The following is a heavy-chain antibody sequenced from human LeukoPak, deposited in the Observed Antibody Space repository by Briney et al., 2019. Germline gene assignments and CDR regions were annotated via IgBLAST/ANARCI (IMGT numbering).Heavy chain of an antibody. CDR2: IYYSGST. CDR1: GGSISSSSYY. V-gene: IGHV4-39*01. D-gene: IGHD6-13*01. CDR3: ARVARPGIAAPYGWFDP. J-gene: IGHJ5*02. Sequence: PSETLSLTCTVSGGSISSSSYYWGWIRQPPGKGLEWIGSIYYSGSTYYNPSLKSRVTISVDTSKNQFSLKLSSVTAADTAVYYCARVARPGIAAPYGWFDPWGQGTLVTVSS.